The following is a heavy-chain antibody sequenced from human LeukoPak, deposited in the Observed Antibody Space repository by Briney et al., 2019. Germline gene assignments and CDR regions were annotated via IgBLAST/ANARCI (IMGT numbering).Heavy chain of an antibody. V-gene: IGHV3-53*01. CDR3: AREDYGGNLGY. D-gene: IGHD4-23*01. Sequence: PGGSLRLSCAASGFTVSSNYMSWVRQAPGKGLEWVSVIYSGGSTYYADSVKGRFTISRDNSKNTLYLQMNSLRAEDTAVYYCAREDYGGNLGYWGQGTLVTVSS. CDR2: IYSGGST. J-gene: IGHJ4*02. CDR1: GFTVSSNY.